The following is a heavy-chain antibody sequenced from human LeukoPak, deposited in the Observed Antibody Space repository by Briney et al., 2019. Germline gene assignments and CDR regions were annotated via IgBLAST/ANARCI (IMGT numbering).Heavy chain of an antibody. CDR2: IYYSGST. J-gene: IGHJ4*02. D-gene: IGHD3-10*01. V-gene: IGHV4-61*01. CDR1: GGSVSSGSDY. Sequence: SETLSLTCTVSGGSVSSGSDYWSWIRQPPRKGLEWIGYIYYSGSTNYNPSLKSRFTISVDTSKNQFSLKLSSVTAADTAVYYCARGVNYYSSGSPFDYWGQGTLVTVSS. CDR3: ARGVNYYSSGSPFDY.